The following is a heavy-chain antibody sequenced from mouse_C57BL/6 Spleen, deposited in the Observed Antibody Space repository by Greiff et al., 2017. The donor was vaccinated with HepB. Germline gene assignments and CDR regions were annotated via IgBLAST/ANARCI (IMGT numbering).Heavy chain of an antibody. Sequence: EVKLVESGGGLVKPGGSLKLSCAASGFTFSSYAMSWVRPTPEKRLEWVATISDGGSYTYYPDNVKGRFTISRDNAKNNLYLQMSHLKSEDTAMYYCARDLYYYGSSPGYFDYWGQGTTLTVSS. D-gene: IGHD1-1*01. CDR1: GFTFSSYA. CDR2: ISDGGSYT. CDR3: ARDLYYYGSSPGYFDY. J-gene: IGHJ2*01. V-gene: IGHV5-4*01.